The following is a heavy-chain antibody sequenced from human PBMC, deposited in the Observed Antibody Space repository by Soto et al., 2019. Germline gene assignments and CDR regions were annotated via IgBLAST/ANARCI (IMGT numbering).Heavy chain of an antibody. CDR2: IRSRGDRT. J-gene: IGHJ6*02. D-gene: IGHD1-1*01. CDR3: AKQQGPGTPYYYAMDV. Sequence: EVQLLESGGGLVQPGGSLRLSCAASGFTFSSYAMSWVRQSPGKGLEWVSVIRSRGDRTYYADSVKGRFTISRDNSRNTLYMQMNSLSVEDTAVHNCAKQQGPGTPYYYAMDVWGQGTTVTVSS. CDR1: GFTFSSYA. V-gene: IGHV3-23*01.